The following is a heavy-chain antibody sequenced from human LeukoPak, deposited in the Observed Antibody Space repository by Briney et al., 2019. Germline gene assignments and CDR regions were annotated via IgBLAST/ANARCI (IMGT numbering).Heavy chain of an antibody. CDR3: ARAPQVYCSITSCYIFDF. CDR2: IYYSGST. Sequence: SETLSLTCTVSGGSISSGGYYWSWIRQHPGKGLEWIGYIYYSGSTYYNPSLKSRVTISADTSKNQFSLKLSSVTAADTAVYYCARAPQVYCSITSCYIFDFWGQGTLVTVSS. J-gene: IGHJ4*02. CDR1: GGSISSGGYY. V-gene: IGHV4-31*03. D-gene: IGHD2-2*01.